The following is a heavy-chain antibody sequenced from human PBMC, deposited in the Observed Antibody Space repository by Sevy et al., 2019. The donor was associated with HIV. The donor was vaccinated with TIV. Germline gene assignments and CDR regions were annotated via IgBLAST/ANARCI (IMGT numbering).Heavy chain of an antibody. CDR3: ARDLTIFGVVSGIDY. J-gene: IGHJ4*02. CDR2: ISDDSRYI. V-gene: IGHV3-21*01. CDR1: GFTFRSYS. Sequence: GGSLRLSCVASGFTFRSYSMNWVRQAPGKGLEWLSSISDDSRYIYYSDSVKGRFTISRANAKSSLYLQMNSLRVEDPAIYYCARDLTIFGVVSGIDYWGQGNLVTVSS. D-gene: IGHD3-3*01.